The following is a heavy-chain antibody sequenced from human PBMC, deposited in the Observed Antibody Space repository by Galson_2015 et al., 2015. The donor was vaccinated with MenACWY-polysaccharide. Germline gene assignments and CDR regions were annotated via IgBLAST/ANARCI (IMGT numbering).Heavy chain of an antibody. Sequence: SLRLSCAPSGFTFSIYTMHWVRQAPGKGLEWVSDISGSGTNTDYADSVKGRFTISRDNSKDSLYLQMNSLRAEDTAIYYCAKVLPGSLRALDHWGQGTLVAVSS. CDR1: GFTFSIYT. D-gene: IGHD2-15*01. CDR2: ISGSGTNT. V-gene: IGHV3-23*01. CDR3: AKVLPGSLRALDH. J-gene: IGHJ4*02.